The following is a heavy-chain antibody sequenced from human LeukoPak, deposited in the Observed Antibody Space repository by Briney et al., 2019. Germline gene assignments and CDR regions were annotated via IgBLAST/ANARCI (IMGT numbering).Heavy chain of an antibody. Sequence: ASVKVSCKASGGTFSSYAISWVRQAPGQGLEWMGGIIPIFGTANYAQKFQGRVTITTDESTSTAYMELSSLRSEDTAVYYCARVITGDNWFDPWGQGTLVTVSS. J-gene: IGHJ5*02. CDR1: GGTFSSYA. V-gene: IGHV1-69*05. D-gene: IGHD7-27*01. CDR2: IIPIFGTA. CDR3: ARVITGDNWFDP.